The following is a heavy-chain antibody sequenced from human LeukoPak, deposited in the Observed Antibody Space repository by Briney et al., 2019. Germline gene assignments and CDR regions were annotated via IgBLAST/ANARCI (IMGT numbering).Heavy chain of an antibody. CDR3: ARAPRLKRIHSGYVSGSYYFDY. J-gene: IGHJ4*02. Sequence: TSETLSLTCAVYGGSFSGYYWSWIRQPPGKGLEWIGEINHSGSTNYNPSLKSRFTISVDTSKNQFSLKLSSVTAADTAVYYCARAPRLKRIHSGYVSGSYYFDYWGQGTLVTVSS. V-gene: IGHV4-34*01. CDR1: GGSFSGYY. CDR2: INHSGST. D-gene: IGHD5-12*01.